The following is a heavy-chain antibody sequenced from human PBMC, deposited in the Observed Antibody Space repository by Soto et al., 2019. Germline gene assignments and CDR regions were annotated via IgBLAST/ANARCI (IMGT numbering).Heavy chain of an antibody. J-gene: IGHJ4*02. V-gene: IGHV1-18*01. D-gene: IGHD3-16*01. Sequence: ASVKVSCKASGDTFPSLGINWVRQAPGQGLEWMGWISVYNGETKYAQNLQGRVTMTADTSTSTAYMELRSLRSDDTAVYYCGGDTFEGLEVTAVDHWGQGTLVTVSS. CDR2: ISVYNGET. CDR1: GDTFPSLG. CDR3: GGDTFEGLEVTAVDH.